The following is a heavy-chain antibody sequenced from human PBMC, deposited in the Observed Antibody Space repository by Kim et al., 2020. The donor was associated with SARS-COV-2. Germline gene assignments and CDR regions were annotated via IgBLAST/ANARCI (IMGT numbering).Heavy chain of an antibody. CDR2: ISYDGSNK. CDR3: ARDIWWGSGSYGRRGGSLGDY. CDR1: GFTFSSYA. J-gene: IGHJ4*02. Sequence: GGSLRLSCAASGFTFSSYAMHWVRQAPGKGLEWVAVISYDGSNKYYADSVKGRFTISRDNSKNTLYLQMNSLRAEDTAVYYCARDIWWGSGSYGRRGGSLGDYWGQGTLVTVSS. V-gene: IGHV3-30*04. D-gene: IGHD3-10*01.